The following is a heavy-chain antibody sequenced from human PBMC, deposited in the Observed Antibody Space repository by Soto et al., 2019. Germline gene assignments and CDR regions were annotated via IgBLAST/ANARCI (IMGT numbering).Heavy chain of an antibody. CDR2: IKSKTDGGTT. V-gene: IGHV3-15*07. D-gene: IGHD1-7*01. CDR3: AKDQTNYYGMDV. CDR1: GFSFSNAW. Sequence: GGSLRLSCAASGFSFSNAWINWVRQVPGKGLEWVGRIKSKTDGGTTDFAAPVKGRFAISRDDSNNMVYLQMNSLKTEDTAVYYCAKDQTNYYGMDVWGQGTTVTVSS. J-gene: IGHJ6*02.